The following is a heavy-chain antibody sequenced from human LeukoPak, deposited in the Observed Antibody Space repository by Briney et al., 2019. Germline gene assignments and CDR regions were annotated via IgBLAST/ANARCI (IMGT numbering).Heavy chain of an antibody. J-gene: IGHJ4*02. CDR2: IYYRGST. D-gene: IGHD6-25*01. CDR1: GGSIRSYY. V-gene: IGHV4-59*01. Sequence: NTSETLSLTCTVSGGSIRSYYWSWIRQPPGKGLEWIGYIYYRGSTNYNPSLKSRVTISVDTSKNQFSLKVSSVTAADTAVYYCARDSGPRFDYWGQGTLVTVSS. CDR3: ARDSGPRFDY.